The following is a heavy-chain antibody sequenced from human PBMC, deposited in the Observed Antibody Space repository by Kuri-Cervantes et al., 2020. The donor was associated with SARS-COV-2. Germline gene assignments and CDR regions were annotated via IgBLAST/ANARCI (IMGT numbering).Heavy chain of an antibody. Sequence: ASVKVSCKASGGTFSSYTISWVRQAPGQGLEWMGWINPNSGGTNYAQKFQGRVTMTRDTSISTAYMELSRLRSDDAAVYYCARDDGDIVVVPAAIPADYWGQGTLVTVSS. CDR3: ARDDGDIVVVPAAIPADY. J-gene: IGHJ4*02. D-gene: IGHD2-2*02. CDR2: INPNSGGT. CDR1: GGTFSSYT. V-gene: IGHV1-2*02.